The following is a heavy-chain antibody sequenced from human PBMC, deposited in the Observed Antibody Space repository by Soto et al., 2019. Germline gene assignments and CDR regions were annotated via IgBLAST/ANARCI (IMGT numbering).Heavy chain of an antibody. D-gene: IGHD3-10*01. CDR3: ARDVGTYYYGSGTLNWSDP. V-gene: IGHV1-3*01. Sequence: ASVKVSCKASGYTFTSYAMHWVRQAPGQRLEWMGWINAGNGNTKYSQKFQGRVTITRDTSASTAYMELSRLRSEDTAVYYCARDVGTYYYGSGTLNWSDPWGQGTLVTVSS. CDR2: INAGNGNT. J-gene: IGHJ5*02. CDR1: GYTFTSYA.